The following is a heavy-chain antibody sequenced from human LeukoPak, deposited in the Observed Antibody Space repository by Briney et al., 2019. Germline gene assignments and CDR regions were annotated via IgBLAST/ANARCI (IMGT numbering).Heavy chain of an antibody. CDR3: AGKTSGAVPII. CDR1: GFTFSSYW. V-gene: IGHV3-74*01. Sequence: PGRSLRLSCAASGFTFSSYWMHWVRQAPGKGLVWVSRINNDGSSTIYADSVKGRFTISRDNAKNTLYLQMNNLRDEDTAVYYCAGKTSGAVPIIWGQGTLVTVSS. J-gene: IGHJ4*02. D-gene: IGHD3-10*01. CDR2: INNDGSST.